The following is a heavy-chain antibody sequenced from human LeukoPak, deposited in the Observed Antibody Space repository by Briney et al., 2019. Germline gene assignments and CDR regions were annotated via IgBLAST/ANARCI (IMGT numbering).Heavy chain of an antibody. Sequence: SETLSLTCTVSGGSISSGSYYWSWIRQPAGRGLEWLGHIYSSGSTSYNPSLKSRVTISADTSENQFSLKLSSVTAADTAVYFCATTPRYSSIAFDFWGQGTLVTVSS. CDR1: GGSISSGSYY. CDR3: ATTPRYSSIAFDF. V-gene: IGHV4-61*09. CDR2: IYSSGST. D-gene: IGHD6-13*01. J-gene: IGHJ4*02.